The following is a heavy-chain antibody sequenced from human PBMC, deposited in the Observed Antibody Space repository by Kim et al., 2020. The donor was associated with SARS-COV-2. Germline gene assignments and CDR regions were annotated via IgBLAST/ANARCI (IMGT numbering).Heavy chain of an antibody. CDR1: GYTFTGYY. V-gene: IGHV1-2*02. CDR2: INPNSGGT. Sequence: ASVKVSCKASGYTFTGYYMHWVRQAPGQGLEWMGWINPNSGGTNYAQKFQGRVTMTRDTSISTAYMELSRLRSDDTAVYYCARRPATSLYYYYGMDVWGQGTTVTVSS. CDR3: ARRPATSLYYYYGMDV. J-gene: IGHJ6*02.